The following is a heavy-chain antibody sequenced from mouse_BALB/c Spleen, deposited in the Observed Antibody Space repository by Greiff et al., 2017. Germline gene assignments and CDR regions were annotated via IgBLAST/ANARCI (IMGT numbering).Heavy chain of an antibody. J-gene: IGHJ1*01. CDR2: INSNGGST. Sequence: EVNLVESGGGLVQPGGSLKLSCAASGFTFSSYGMSWVRQTPDKRLELVATINSNGGSTYYPDSVKGRFTISRDNAKNTLYLQMSSLKSEDTAMYYCARDLILAYYGSSYRYFDVWGAGTTVTVSS. D-gene: IGHD1-1*01. CDR1: GFTFSSYG. V-gene: IGHV5-6-3*01. CDR3: ARDLILAYYGSSYRYFDV.